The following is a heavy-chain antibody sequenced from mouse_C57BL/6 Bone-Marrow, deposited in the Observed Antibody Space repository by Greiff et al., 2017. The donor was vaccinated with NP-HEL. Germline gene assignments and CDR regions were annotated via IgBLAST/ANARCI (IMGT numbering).Heavy chain of an antibody. J-gene: IGHJ3*01. CDR2: IDPEDGDT. Sequence: VQLQQSGAELVRPGASVKLSCTASGFNIKDYYMHWVKQRPEQGLAWIGRIDPEDGDTEYASKFQGKATMTADTSSTPAYLQLSSLTSEDTAVYYCTTPYYYDGFAYWGQVTLVTVSA. V-gene: IGHV14-1*01. CDR1: GFNIKDYY. D-gene: IGHD2-4*01. CDR3: TTPYYYDGFAY.